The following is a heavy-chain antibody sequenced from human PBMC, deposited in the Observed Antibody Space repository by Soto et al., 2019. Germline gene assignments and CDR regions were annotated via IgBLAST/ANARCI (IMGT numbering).Heavy chain of an antibody. D-gene: IGHD2-2*01. Sequence: GASVKVSCKASGGTFSSYAISWVRQAPGQGREWMGGIIPIFGTANYAQKFQGRVTITADESTSTAYMELSSLRSEDTAVYYCAREDIVVVPASYYYYYGMDVWGQGXTVTVSS. CDR2: IIPIFGTA. V-gene: IGHV1-69*13. CDR3: AREDIVVVPASYYYYYGMDV. CDR1: GGTFSSYA. J-gene: IGHJ6*02.